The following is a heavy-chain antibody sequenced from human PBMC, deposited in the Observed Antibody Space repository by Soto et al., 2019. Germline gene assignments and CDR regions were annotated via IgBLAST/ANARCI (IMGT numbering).Heavy chain of an antibody. D-gene: IGHD1-1*01. CDR2: VHISGHS. CDR3: ARVRQGCSANNCYFDP. J-gene: IGHJ5*01. CDR1: GGPVRAPDW. Sequence: SETLSLTCTLSGGPVRAPDWLNWVRQSPDKGLEWIAEVHISGHSNYNPSLRSRVSVSIDSSKNQFYLNLNSVTAADTAIYYCARVRQGCSANNCYFDPWGQGTQVTVSS. V-gene: IGHV4-4*02.